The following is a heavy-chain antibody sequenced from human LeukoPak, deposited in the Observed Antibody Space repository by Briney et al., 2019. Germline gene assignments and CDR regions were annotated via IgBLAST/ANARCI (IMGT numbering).Heavy chain of an antibody. D-gene: IGHD6-19*01. CDR2: ISGSGGST. CDR3: AKDAGTSSDWYAVTYYYYGMDV. V-gene: IGHV3-23*01. Sequence: GGSLRLSCAASGFTFSSYAMSWVRQAPGKGLEWVSAISGSGGSTYYADSVKGRFTISRDNSKNTLYLQMNSLRAEDTAVYYCAKDAGTSSDWYAVTYYYYGMDVWGQGTTVTVSS. J-gene: IGHJ6*02. CDR1: GFTFSSYA.